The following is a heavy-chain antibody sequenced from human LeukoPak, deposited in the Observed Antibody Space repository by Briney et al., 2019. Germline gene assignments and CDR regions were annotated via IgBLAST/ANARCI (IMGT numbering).Heavy chain of an antibody. CDR3: AREVTVCGSTSCHLDY. J-gene: IGHJ4*02. D-gene: IGHD2-2*01. CDR2: INPNSGGT. CDR1: GYTFTNYY. Sequence: ASVKVSCKASGYTFTNYYLHWVRQAPGQGLEWMGWINPNSGGTNYAQKFQGRVTMTRDTSISTAYMELSSLRSDDTAVYYCAREVTVCGSTSCHLDYWGQGSLVIVSS. V-gene: IGHV1-2*02.